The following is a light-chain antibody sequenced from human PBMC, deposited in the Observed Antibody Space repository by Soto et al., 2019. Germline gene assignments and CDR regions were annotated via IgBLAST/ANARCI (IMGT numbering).Light chain of an antibody. CDR3: QQYNNWPPWT. Sequence: ERALTQSPVTLSVSPGERATLSCRASQSVSSNLAWYQQKPGQAPRLLIYDASSRATGVPARFSGSGSGTEFTLTISSLQSEDFAVYYCQQYNNWPPWTFGQGTKVEI. V-gene: IGKV3-15*01. CDR2: DAS. CDR1: QSVSSN. J-gene: IGKJ1*01.